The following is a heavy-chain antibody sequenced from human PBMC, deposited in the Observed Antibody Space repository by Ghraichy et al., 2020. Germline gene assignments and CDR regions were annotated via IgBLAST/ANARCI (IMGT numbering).Heavy chain of an antibody. J-gene: IGHJ5*02. Sequence: SETLSLTCTVSGGSISSSSYYWGWIRQPPGKGLEWIGSIYYSGSTYYNPSLKSRVTISVDTSKNQFSLKLSSVTAADTAVYYCARHSRHGDYGRDWFDPWGQGTLVTVSS. V-gene: IGHV4-39*07. CDR1: GGSISSSSYY. CDR2: IYYSGST. CDR3: ARHSRHGDYGRDWFDP. D-gene: IGHD4-17*01.